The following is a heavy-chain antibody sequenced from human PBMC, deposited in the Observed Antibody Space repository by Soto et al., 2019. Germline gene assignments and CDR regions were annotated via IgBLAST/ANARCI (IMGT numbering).Heavy chain of an antibody. CDR1: GFTFSNFA. J-gene: IGHJ3*02. CDR3: AKCSLGSCYSGAFNI. Sequence: PGGSLRLSCAASGFTFSNFAMTWVRQAPGKGLEWVSAISGSGDGTFYADSVKGRFTISRDNSKNTLYLQMNSLRAEDTAVYYCAKCSLGSCYSGAFNICGLGTLVTVSS. CDR2: ISGSGDGT. V-gene: IGHV3-23*01. D-gene: IGHD2-15*01.